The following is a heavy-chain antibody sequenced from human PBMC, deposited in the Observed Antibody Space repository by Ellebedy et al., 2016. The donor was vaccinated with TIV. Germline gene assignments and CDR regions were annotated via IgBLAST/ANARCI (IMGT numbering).Heavy chain of an antibody. D-gene: IGHD3-22*01. CDR3: AGDIYYYTSGAWYSRFY. CDR1: GFTFSNYW. V-gene: IGHV3-7*01. CDR2: INQDESQK. Sequence: GGSLRLXXATSGFTFSNYWMSWVRQAPGKGLEWVANINQDESQKNYVDSVKGRFTLSRDNAKNSLYLQMNSLRAEDTAVYYCAGDIYYYTSGAWYSRFYWGQGTLVTVSS. J-gene: IGHJ4*02.